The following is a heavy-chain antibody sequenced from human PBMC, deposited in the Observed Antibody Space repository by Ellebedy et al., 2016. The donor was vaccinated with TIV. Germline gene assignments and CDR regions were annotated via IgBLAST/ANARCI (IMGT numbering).Heavy chain of an antibody. CDR2: MKQDGSEK. J-gene: IGHJ4*02. CDR3: ARAIAAAGSY. CDR1: GFTVSNYW. Sequence: GGSLRLXXVASGFTVSNYWMSWVRQAPGKGLEWVANMKQDGSEKYYVDSVKGRFTISRDNAKNSLYLQMNSLRAEDTAVYYCARAIAAAGSYWGRGTLVTVSS. V-gene: IGHV3-7*01. D-gene: IGHD6-13*01.